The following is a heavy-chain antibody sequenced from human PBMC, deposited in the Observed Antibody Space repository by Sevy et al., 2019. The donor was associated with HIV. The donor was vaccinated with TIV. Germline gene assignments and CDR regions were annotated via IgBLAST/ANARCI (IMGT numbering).Heavy chain of an antibody. J-gene: IGHJ4*02. CDR1: GGSFSGYY. Sequence: SETLSLTCDVYGGSFSGYYWTWIRQPPGKGLEWIGEIMPVGITNYNPSLKSRVTISIDTYKNQFSLKVKAVTAADKAIYYCARGQWEHPIWGQGTQVTVSS. V-gene: IGHV4-34*01. CDR3: ARGQWEHPI. D-gene: IGHD1-26*01. CDR2: IMPVGIT.